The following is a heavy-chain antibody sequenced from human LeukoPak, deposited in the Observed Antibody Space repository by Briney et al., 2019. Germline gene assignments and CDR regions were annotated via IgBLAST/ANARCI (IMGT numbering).Heavy chain of an antibody. J-gene: IGHJ3*02. CDR3: ARPRTSGWYFGAFDI. CDR1: GGSISSSTYY. D-gene: IGHD6-19*01. Sequence: SETLSLTCTVSGGSISSSTYYWGWIRQPPGKGLEWIGNIYYSGSTYYNPSLKSRVTISVDTSRNQFSLKLSSVTAADTAVYYCARPRTSGWYFGAFDIWGQGTMVTVSS. CDR2: IYYSGST. V-gene: IGHV4-39*07.